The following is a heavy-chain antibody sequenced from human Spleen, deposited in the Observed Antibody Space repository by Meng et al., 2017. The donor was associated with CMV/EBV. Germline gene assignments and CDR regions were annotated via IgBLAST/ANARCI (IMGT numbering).Heavy chain of an antibody. CDR1: GFTFSSYA. CDR2: IKQDGSEK. J-gene: IGHJ6*02. V-gene: IGHV3-7*04. Sequence: GGSLRLSCSASGFTFSSYAMHWVRQAPGKGLEWVANIKQDGSEKYYVDSVKGRFTISRDNSKNTLYLQMNSLRAEDTAVYYCARARGPYYYYYGMDVWGQGTTVTVSS. CDR3: ARARGPYYYYYGMDV.